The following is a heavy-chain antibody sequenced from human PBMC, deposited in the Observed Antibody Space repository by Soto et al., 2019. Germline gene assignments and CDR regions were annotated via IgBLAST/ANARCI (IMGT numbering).Heavy chain of an antibody. CDR2: IYHSGST. CDR3: ARDSYSSSSGYYYGMDV. CDR1: GYSISSGYY. D-gene: IGHD6-6*01. V-gene: IGHV4-38-2*02. Sequence: SETLSLTCAVSGYSISSGYYWGWIRQPPGKGLEWIGRIYHSGSTYYNPSLKSRVTISVDTSKNQFSLKLSSVTAADTAVYYCARDSYSSSSGYYYGMDVWGQGTTVTVSS. J-gene: IGHJ6*02.